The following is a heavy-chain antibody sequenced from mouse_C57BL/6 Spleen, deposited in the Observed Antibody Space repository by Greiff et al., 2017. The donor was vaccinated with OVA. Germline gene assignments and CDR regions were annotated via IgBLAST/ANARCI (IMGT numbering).Heavy chain of an antibody. CDR2: IDPSDSYT. V-gene: IGHV1-69*01. J-gene: IGHJ1*03. Sequence: QVQLQQPGAELVMPGASVKLSCKASGYTFTSYWMHWVKQRPGQGLEWIGEIDPSDSYTNYNQKFKGKSTLTVDKSSSTAYMQLSSLTSEDSAVYYCARGYYSNSSYWYFDVWGTGTTVTVSS. CDR3: ARGYYSNSSYWYFDV. CDR1: GYTFTSYW. D-gene: IGHD2-5*01.